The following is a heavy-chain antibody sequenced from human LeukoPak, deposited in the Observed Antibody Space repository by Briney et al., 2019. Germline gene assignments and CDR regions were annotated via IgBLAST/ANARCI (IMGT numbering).Heavy chain of an antibody. CDR3: SRENGAFSPFGY. V-gene: IGHV4/OR15-8*01. J-gene: IGHJ4*02. Sequence: ETLSLTCGVSGGSITSTNWWSWVRQPPGQGLEWIGEVSLSGLTNYNPSLSSRVIMALDTSKNHLSLHLTSVTAADTAVYYSSRENGAFSPFGYWGQGYLVTVLS. D-gene: IGHD2-8*01. CDR1: GGSITSTNW. CDR2: VSLSGLT.